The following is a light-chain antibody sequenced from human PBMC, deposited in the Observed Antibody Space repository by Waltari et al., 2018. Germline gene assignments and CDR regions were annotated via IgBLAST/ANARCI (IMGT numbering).Light chain of an antibody. CDR1: SGHSSNV. J-gene: IGLJ3*02. CDR3: QTGGHGTWV. CDR2: VNSDGRH. V-gene: IGLV4-69*01. Sequence: QLVVTQSPSASASLGASVKPTCTLSSGHSSNVIAWLQQQPEKGPRYLMKVNSDGRHSRGDEIPDRFSGSSSGAERYLTISSLQAEDEADYYCQTGGHGTWVFGGGTKLTVL.